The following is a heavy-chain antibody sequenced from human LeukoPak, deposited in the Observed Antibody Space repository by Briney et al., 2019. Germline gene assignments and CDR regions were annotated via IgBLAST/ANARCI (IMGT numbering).Heavy chain of an antibody. Sequence: GGSLRLSCAASGFTFSDYYMNWVRQAPGKGLEWVSYISSSSSTIYYADSVKGRFTISRDNAKNSLYLQMNSLRAEDTAVYYCARDSVFGVVIPLDHWGQGTLVTVSS. D-gene: IGHD3-3*01. CDR1: GFTFSDYY. V-gene: IGHV3-48*01. CDR2: ISSSSSTI. J-gene: IGHJ4*02. CDR3: ARDSVFGVVIPLDH.